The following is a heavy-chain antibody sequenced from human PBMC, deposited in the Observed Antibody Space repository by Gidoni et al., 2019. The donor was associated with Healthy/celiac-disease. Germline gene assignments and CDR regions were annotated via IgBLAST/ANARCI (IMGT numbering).Heavy chain of an antibody. V-gene: IGHV3-20*04. CDR3: ARGRYSGPIYDILTGPFDY. Sequence: EVQLVESGGCVVRPAGSLRLHCAASGFTFDDYGMSWVRQAPGKGLEWVSGINWNGGSTGYADSVKGRFTISRDNAKNSLYLQMNSLRAEDTALYYCARGRYSGPIYDILTGPFDYWGQGTLVTVSS. CDR2: INWNGGST. D-gene: IGHD3-9*01. CDR1: GFTFDDYG. J-gene: IGHJ4*02.